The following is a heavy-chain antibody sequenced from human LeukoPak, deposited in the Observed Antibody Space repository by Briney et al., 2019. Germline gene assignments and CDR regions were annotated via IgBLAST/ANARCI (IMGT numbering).Heavy chain of an antibody. D-gene: IGHD3-16*02. CDR1: GFTFSSYA. Sequence: GGSLRLSCAASGFTFSSYAMSWVRQAPGKGLEWVSAISGSGGSTYYAGSVKGRFTISRDNSKNTLYLQMNSLRAEDTAVYYCAKNTISGGHYQYYMDVWGKGTTVTVSS. V-gene: IGHV3-23*01. CDR3: AKNTISGGHYQYYMDV. J-gene: IGHJ6*03. CDR2: ISGSGGST.